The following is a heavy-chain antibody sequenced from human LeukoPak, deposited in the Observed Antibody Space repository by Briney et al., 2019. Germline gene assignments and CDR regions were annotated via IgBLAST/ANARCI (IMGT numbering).Heavy chain of an antibody. CDR3: ARGRGYSSSSTDMDV. D-gene: IGHD6-6*01. CDR2: ISGGSSYT. V-gene: IGHV3-21*01. CDR1: GFTFSSYG. Sequence: GGPLRLSCATSGFTFSSYGMSWVRQAPGKGLEWVSSISGGSSYTYYADSVKDRFTISRDNAENSLYLQMNSLRAEDTAVYYCARGRGYSSSSTDMDVWGRGTTVTVSS. J-gene: IGHJ6*02.